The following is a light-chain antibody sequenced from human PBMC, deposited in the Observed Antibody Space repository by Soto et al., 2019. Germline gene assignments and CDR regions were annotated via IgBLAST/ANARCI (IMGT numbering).Light chain of an antibody. CDR3: QQYNSYSWT. CDR1: QSVSSSY. Sequence: ELVLTQSPGTLSLSPGERATLSCRASQSVSSSYLAWYQQKPGQAPRLLIYGASSRATGIPDRFSGSGSGTEFTLTISSLQPDDFATYYCQQYNSYSWTFGQGTKVDIK. V-gene: IGKV3-20*01. CDR2: GAS. J-gene: IGKJ1*01.